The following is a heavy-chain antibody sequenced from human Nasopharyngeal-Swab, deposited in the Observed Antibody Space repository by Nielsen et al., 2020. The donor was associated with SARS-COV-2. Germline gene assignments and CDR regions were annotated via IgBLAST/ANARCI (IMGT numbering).Heavy chain of an antibody. J-gene: IGHJ6*03. D-gene: IGHD2-2*02. CDR2: INHSGST. V-gene: IGHV4-34*01. Sequence: SETLSLTCAVYGGSFSGYYWSWIRQLPGKGLEWIGEINHSGSTNYNPSLKSRVTISVDTSKNQFSLKLSSVTAADTAVYYCARRGGVVPAAIPYYYYYMDVWGKGTTVTVSS. CDR1: GGSFSGYY. CDR3: ARRGGVVPAAIPYYYYYMDV.